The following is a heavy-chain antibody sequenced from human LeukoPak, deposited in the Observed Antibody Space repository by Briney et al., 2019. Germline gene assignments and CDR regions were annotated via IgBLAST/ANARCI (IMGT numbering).Heavy chain of an antibody. J-gene: IGHJ4*02. CDR1: GFTFSSYA. CDR3: AKDNFGRGGSTDDYYFDY. V-gene: IGHV3-30-3*01. D-gene: IGHD2-2*01. CDR2: ISYDGSNK. Sequence: GGSLRLSCAASGFTFSSYAMHWVRQAPGKGLEWVAVISYDGSNKYYADSVKGRFTISRDNSKNTLYLQMNSLRADDTAVYYCAKDNFGRGGSTDDYYFDYWGQGPLVTVSS.